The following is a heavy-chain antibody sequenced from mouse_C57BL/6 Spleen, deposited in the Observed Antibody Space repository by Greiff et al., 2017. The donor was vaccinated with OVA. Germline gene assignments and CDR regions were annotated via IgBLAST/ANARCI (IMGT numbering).Heavy chain of an antibody. V-gene: IGHV1-15*01. CDR3: TRFPYYYGSAWFAY. CDR1: GYTFTDYE. J-gene: IGHJ3*01. D-gene: IGHD1-1*01. Sequence: QVQLQQSGAELVRPGASVTLSCKASGYTFTDYEMHWVKQTPVHGLEWIGAIDPATGGTAYNQKFKGKAILTADKSSSTAYMELRSLTSEDSAVYYCTRFPYYYGSAWFAYWGQGTLVTVSA. CDR2: IDPATGGT.